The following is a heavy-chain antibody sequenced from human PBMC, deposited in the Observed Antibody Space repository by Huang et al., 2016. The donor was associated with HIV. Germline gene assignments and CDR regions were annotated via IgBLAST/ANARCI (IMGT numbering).Heavy chain of an antibody. V-gene: IGHV4-39*02. CDR1: GGSIRSDNYY. J-gene: IGHJ4*02. Sequence: QLQLQESGPGLVKPSETLSLTCTVSGGSIRSDNYYCGWIRQPPGKGLEWIGSIYYSGSTYYNPSLKRRVTITVDTSKNPFSLRMRSVTAADTAVYYCARLPGSITMIRGVITDPYWGQGTLVTVSS. D-gene: IGHD3-10*01. CDR3: ARLPGSITMIRGVITDPY. CDR2: IYYSGST.